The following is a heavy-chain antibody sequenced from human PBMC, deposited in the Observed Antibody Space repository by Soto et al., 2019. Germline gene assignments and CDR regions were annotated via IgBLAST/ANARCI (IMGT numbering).Heavy chain of an antibody. CDR1: GGSISSYY. V-gene: IGHV4-59*01. Sequence: SETLSLTCTVSGGSISSYYWSWIRQPPGKGLERIGYIYYRGSTNYNPSLKSRVTISVDTSKNQFSLKLSSVTAADTAVYYCSRGPFKYYDILTGSNWFDPWGQGTLVTVSS. CDR2: IYYRGST. D-gene: IGHD3-9*01. J-gene: IGHJ5*02. CDR3: SRGPFKYYDILTGSNWFDP.